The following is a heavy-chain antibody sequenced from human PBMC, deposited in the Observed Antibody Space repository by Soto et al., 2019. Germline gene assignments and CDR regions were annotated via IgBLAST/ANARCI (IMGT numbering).Heavy chain of an antibody. CDR3: ARGSYYYSSGYYGP. D-gene: IGHD3-22*01. Sequence: QVQLQESGPGLVKHSQTLSLTCTVSGGSISSGGYYWSWIRQHPGKGLEWIAYIYYSGSTYYNPSLKSRVTISVDTSKNQFSLKLSSVTAADTAVYYCARGSYYYSSGYYGPWGQGTLVTVSS. J-gene: IGHJ5*02. CDR2: IYYSGST. CDR1: GGSISSGGYY. V-gene: IGHV4-31*03.